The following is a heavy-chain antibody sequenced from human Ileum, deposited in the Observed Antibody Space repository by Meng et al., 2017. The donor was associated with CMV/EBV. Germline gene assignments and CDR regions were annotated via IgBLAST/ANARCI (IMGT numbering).Heavy chain of an antibody. Sequence: QLRGSGQGQVKPSQTRALPCSVSGDSISSDNYHWSWIRQPAGKGLEWIGQRHKNGNDNYNASLKSRVTISIDTSKNQFSLTLTSVTAADTAVYYCAIYYGGVGGRGYWAQGTPVTVSS. CDR3: AIYYGGVGGRGY. CDR1: GDSISSDNYH. CDR2: RHKNGND. V-gene: IGHV4-61*02. J-gene: IGHJ4*02. D-gene: IGHD2-21*01.